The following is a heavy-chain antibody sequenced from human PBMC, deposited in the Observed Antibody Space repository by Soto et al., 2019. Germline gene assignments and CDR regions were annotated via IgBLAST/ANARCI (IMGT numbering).Heavy chain of an antibody. Sequence: GVSLRLSCAASGFTFGDYTMHWVRQAPGKGLEWVSLISWDGGTTYYADSVNGRFAISRDNSKTSLFLQMNSLRTEDTALYYCAKAKSRSMGFALDVWGKGNTVTVSS. V-gene: IGHV3-43*01. CDR1: GFTFGDYT. CDR3: AKAKSRSMGFALDV. D-gene: IGHD2-21*01. J-gene: IGHJ6*04. CDR2: ISWDGGTT.